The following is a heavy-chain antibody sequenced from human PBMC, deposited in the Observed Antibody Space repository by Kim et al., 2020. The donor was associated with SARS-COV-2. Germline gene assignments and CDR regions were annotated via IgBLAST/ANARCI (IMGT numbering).Heavy chain of an antibody. CDR2: ISYDGSNK. D-gene: IGHD1-26*01. CDR1: GFTFSSYA. Sequence: GGSLRLSCAASGFTFSSYAMHWVRQAPGKGLEWVAVISYDGSNKYYADSVKGRFTISRDNSKNTLYLQMNSLRAEDTAVYYCARSYSGSYDQPLSWGQGTLVTVSS. V-gene: IGHV3-30-3*01. CDR3: ARSYSGSYDQPLS. J-gene: IGHJ1*01.